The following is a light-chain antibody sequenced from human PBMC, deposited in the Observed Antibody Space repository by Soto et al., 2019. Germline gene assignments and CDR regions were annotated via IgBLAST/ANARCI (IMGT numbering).Light chain of an antibody. CDR3: QHYVERSTIT. J-gene: IGKJ5*01. Sequence: EIVVTHSPSTLSLSPGLRSTLSCRASETVAGSYLAWYQQKPGQAPRLLISGASSRATGIPDRFSGSGSGTDFTLTISRLETEDFALYYCQHYVERSTITFGQGTRLEIK. CDR2: GAS. CDR1: ETVAGSY. V-gene: IGKV3-20*01.